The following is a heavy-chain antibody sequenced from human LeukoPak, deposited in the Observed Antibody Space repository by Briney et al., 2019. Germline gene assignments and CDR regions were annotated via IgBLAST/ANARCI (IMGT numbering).Heavy chain of an antibody. CDR3: ARGYDFWRKDI. J-gene: IGHJ3*02. CDR1: GFTFSSYW. V-gene: IGHV3-74*01. CDR2: VNSEGRST. D-gene: IGHD3-3*01. Sequence: GGSLRLSCAASGFTFSSYWMHWVRQAPGKGLVWVSHVNSEGRSTNYADSVKGRFTISRDNAKNTLYLQMNSLTAEDTAVYYCARGYDFWRKDIWGQGTMVTVSS.